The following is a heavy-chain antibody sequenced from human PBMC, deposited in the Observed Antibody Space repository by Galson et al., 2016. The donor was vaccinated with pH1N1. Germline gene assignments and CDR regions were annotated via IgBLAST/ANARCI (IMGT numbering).Heavy chain of an antibody. Sequence: SLRLSCAAAGFTFDDYTMYWVRQAPGKGLEWVSGISWNSGSIGYADSVKGRFTISRDNAKNSLYLQMNSLGAEDTALYYCAKTGGYSSGYFDYWGQGTLVTVSS. CDR2: ISWNSGSI. CDR1: GFTFDDYT. D-gene: IGHD5-18*01. V-gene: IGHV3-9*01. J-gene: IGHJ4*03. CDR3: AKTGGYSSGYFDY.